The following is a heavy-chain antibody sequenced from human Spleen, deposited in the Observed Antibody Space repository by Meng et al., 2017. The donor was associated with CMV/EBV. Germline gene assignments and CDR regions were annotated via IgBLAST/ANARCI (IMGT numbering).Heavy chain of an antibody. CDR3: ARQDCTSTSCSGGLVY. Sequence: GESLKISCQASGYTFTNYWIAWVRQMPGKGLEWMGIIYPADSDTRYSPSFQGQVTMSADKSITTAYLQWNSLKASDTAMYYCARQDCTSTSCSGGLVYWGQGTLVTVSS. CDR1: GYTFTNYW. CDR2: IYPADSDT. V-gene: IGHV5-51*01. D-gene: IGHD2-2*01. J-gene: IGHJ4*02.